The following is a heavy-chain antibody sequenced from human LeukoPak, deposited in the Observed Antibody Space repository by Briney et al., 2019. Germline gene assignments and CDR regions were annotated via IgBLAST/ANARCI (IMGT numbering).Heavy chain of an antibody. D-gene: IGHD3-10*01. CDR3: ARQGEVLWFGDWGGMDV. V-gene: IGHV4-39*01. Sequence: PSETLSLTCTVSVGSISSSSYSWGWIRQPPGKGLEWFGSIYNSGSTYYNPSLKSRVTISVDASKNQFSLKLSSVTAADTAVYYCARQGEVLWFGDWGGMDVWGQGTTVTVSS. CDR2: IYNSGST. CDR1: VGSISSSSYS. J-gene: IGHJ6*02.